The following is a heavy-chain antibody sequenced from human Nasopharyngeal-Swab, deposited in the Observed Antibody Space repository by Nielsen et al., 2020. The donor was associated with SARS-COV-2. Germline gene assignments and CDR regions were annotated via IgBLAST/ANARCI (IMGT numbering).Heavy chain of an antibody. CDR2: INHSGST. V-gene: IGHV4-34*01. J-gene: IGHJ4*02. CDR1: GGSFSGYY. D-gene: IGHD2-21*02. Sequence: SETLSLTCAVYGGSFSGYYWSWIRQPPGKGLEWIGEINHSGSTNYNPSLKSRVTISVDTSKNQFSLKLSSVTAADTAVYYCARGAQRSDWVWSQGTLVTVSS. CDR3: ARGAQRSDWV.